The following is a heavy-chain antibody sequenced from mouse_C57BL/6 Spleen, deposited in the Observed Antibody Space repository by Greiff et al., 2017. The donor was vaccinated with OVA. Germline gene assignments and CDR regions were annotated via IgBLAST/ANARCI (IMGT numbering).Heavy chain of an antibody. Sequence: QVQLQQSGAELVRPGASVKLSCKASGYTFTDYYINWVKQRPGQGLEWIARIYPGSGNTYYNEKFKGKATLTAEKSSSTAYMQLSSLTSEDSAVYFCARRTFYYAAMDYWGQGTSVTVSS. V-gene: IGHV1-76*01. CDR3: ARRTFYYAAMDY. J-gene: IGHJ4*01. CDR2: IYPGSGNT. CDR1: GYTFTDYY. D-gene: IGHD2-1*01.